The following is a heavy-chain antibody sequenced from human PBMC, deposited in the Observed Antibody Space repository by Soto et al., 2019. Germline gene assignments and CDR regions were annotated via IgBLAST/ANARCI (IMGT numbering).Heavy chain of an antibody. D-gene: IGHD3-3*01. Sequence: DVQLWESGGGLVQPGGSLRLSCAASGFSCGSYALSWVRQAPGKGLEWVSTISGSDGKTFYADSVKGRFSISRDTSQSTLYLQMNRLRADDTAMYYCARWSYLDYWGQGTRVTVSS. CDR1: GFSCGSYA. V-gene: IGHV3-23*01. J-gene: IGHJ4*02. CDR2: ISGSDGKT. CDR3: ARWSYLDY.